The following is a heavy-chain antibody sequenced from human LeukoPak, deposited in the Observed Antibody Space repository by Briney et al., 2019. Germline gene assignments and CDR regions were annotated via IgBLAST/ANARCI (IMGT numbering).Heavy chain of an antibody. CDR1: GFTFSSYA. Sequence: GGSLRLSCAASGFTFSSYAMSWVRQAPGKGLEWVSAISGSGGSTYYADSVKGRFTISRDNSKNTLYLQMNSLRAEDTAVYYCAKDSGARYYDILIPLPHDAFDIWGQGTMVTVSS. CDR3: AKDSGARYYDILIPLPHDAFDI. D-gene: IGHD3-9*01. V-gene: IGHV3-23*01. CDR2: ISGSGGST. J-gene: IGHJ3*02.